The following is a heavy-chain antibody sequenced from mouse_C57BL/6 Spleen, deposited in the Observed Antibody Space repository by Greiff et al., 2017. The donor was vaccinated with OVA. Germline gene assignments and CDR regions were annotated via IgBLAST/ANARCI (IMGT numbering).Heavy chain of an antibody. V-gene: IGHV5-12*01. CDR1: GFTFSDYY. D-gene: IGHD2-14*01. Sequence: EVKLQESGGGLVQPGGSLKLSCAASGFTFSDYYMYWVRQTPEKRLEWVAYISNGGGSTYYPDTVKGRFTISRDNAKNTLYLQMSRLKSEDTAMYYCARLLGHYFDYWGQGTTLTVSS. CDR3: ARLLGHYFDY. CDR2: ISNGGGST. J-gene: IGHJ2*01.